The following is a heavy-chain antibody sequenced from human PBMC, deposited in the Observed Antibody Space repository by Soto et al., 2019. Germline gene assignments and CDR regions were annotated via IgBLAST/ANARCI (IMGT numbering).Heavy chain of an antibody. CDR3: ARVDTIFDDGDAFDI. V-gene: IGHV3-33*01. D-gene: IGHD3-3*01. Sequence: GGSLRLSCAASGFTFSSYGMHWVRQAPGKGLEWVAVIWYDGSNKYYADSVKGRFTISRDNSKNTLYLQMNSLRAEDTAVYYYARVDTIFDDGDAFDIWGQGTMVTVSS. CDR2: IWYDGSNK. J-gene: IGHJ3*02. CDR1: GFTFSSYG.